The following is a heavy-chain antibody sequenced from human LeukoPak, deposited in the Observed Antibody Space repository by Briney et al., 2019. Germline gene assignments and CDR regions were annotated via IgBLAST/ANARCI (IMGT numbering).Heavy chain of an antibody. J-gene: IGHJ3*02. CDR3: ARESIVGLTPFLHI. V-gene: IGHV3-7*01. CDR1: GFIFTNYF. Sequence: GGSLRLSCAASGFIFTNYFMSWVRQAPGKGLEWVASIKHDGSEKYYVDSVRGRFTISRDNTMNSLYLQMSSLRAEDTAVYYCARESIVGLTPFLHIWGQGTMVTVSS. D-gene: IGHD1-26*01. CDR2: IKHDGSEK.